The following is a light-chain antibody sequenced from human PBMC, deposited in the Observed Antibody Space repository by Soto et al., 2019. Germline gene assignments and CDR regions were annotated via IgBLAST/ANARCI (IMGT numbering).Light chain of an antibody. V-gene: IGKV1-39*01. CDR2: AAS. Sequence: DIQRTQSPSSLSASVGDRGTISFRASQSISGYLNWYQQKPGKAPNLLIYAASSLQSGVPSRFSGSGSGTDFTLTINSLHPEDFATYYCQQSYSTPITFGQGTRLEIK. CDR1: QSISGY. J-gene: IGKJ5*01. CDR3: QQSYSTPIT.